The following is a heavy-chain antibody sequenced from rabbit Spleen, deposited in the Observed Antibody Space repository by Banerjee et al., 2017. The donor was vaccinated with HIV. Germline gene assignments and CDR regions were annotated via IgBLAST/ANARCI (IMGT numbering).Heavy chain of an antibody. CDR2: IDTGSSGFT. D-gene: IGHD6-1*01. CDR1: GASFSSSSY. V-gene: IGHV1S40*01. Sequence: QSLEESGGDLVKPGASLTLTCTASGASFSSSSYMCWVRQAPGKGLEWIACIDTGSSGFTYYATWAKGRFTCSKTSSTTVTLQMTRLTAADTATYFCARTTYGYDDYADLYYAAMDLWGQGTLVTVS. J-gene: IGHJ6*01. CDR3: ARTTYGYDDYADLYYAAMDL.